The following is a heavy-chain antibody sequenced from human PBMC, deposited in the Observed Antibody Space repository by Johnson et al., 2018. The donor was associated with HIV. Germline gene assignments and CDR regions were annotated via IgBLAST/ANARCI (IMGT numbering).Heavy chain of an antibody. CDR1: GFRFDDYG. CDR3: ARGLRDSSGHPFAFDF. V-gene: IGHV3-20*04. Sequence: VQLVESGGGEVRPGGSLRLSCAASGFRFDDYGLSWVRQAAGKGLGWVSGLTWYGGNTSYDDSVNGRFTASRDNANNSLYLQMNGLRDEDTALYYCARGLRDSSGHPFAFDFWGQGTMVTVSS. D-gene: IGHD3-22*01. J-gene: IGHJ3*01. CDR2: LTWYGGNT.